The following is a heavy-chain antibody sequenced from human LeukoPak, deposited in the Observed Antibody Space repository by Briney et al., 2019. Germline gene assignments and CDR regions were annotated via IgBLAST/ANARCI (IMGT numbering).Heavy chain of an antibody. J-gene: IGHJ6*02. CDR1: GFTFSNAW. V-gene: IGHV3-15*01. CDR3: TTDPRYSSSWYGYYYYYYGMDV. CDR2: IKSKTDGGTT. Sequence: GGSLRLSCAASGFTFSNAWMSWVRQAPGKGLEWVGRIKSKTDGGTTDYAAPVKGRFTISRDDSRNTLYLQMNSLKTEDTAVYYCTTDPRYSSSWYGYYYYYYGMDVWGQGTTVTVSS. D-gene: IGHD6-13*01.